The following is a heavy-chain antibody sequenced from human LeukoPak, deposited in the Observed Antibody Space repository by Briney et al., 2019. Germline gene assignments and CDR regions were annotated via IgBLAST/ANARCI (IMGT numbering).Heavy chain of an antibody. CDR1: GYTFTSYG. D-gene: IGHD3-22*01. CDR2: IIPIFGTA. CDR3: ARDPPRDSSGYAFDI. V-gene: IGHV1-69*06. Sequence: ASVKVSCKASGYTFTSYGISWVRQAPGQGLEWMGGIIPIFGTANYAQKFQGRVTITADKSTSTAYMELSSLRSEDTAVYYCARDPPRDSSGYAFDIWGQGTMVTVSS. J-gene: IGHJ3*02.